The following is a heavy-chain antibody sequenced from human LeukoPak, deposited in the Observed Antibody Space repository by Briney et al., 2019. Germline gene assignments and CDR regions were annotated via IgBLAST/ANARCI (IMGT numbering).Heavy chain of an antibody. Sequence: HTGGSLRLSCAASGFTFSSYAMSWVRQAPGKGLEWVSAISGSGGSTYYADSVKGRFTISRDNSKNTLYLQMNSLRAEDTAVYYCAKDHGITGTTGIDYWGQGTLVTVSS. J-gene: IGHJ4*02. CDR2: ISGSGGST. V-gene: IGHV3-23*01. D-gene: IGHD1-7*01. CDR3: AKDHGITGTTGIDY. CDR1: GFTFSSYA.